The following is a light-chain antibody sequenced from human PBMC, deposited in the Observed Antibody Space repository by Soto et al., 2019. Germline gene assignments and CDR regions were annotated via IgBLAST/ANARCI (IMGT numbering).Light chain of an antibody. J-gene: IGKJ5*01. CDR1: QSISRY. V-gene: IGKV1-39*01. CDR2: AAS. Sequence: DIQMTQSPSSLSASVGDRVTITCRASQSISRYLNWYQQKPGKAPNLLIYAASSLQSGVPSRFSGSGSGTDFTLTISNLQPEDFATYYCQQSYSTLPITFGQGTRLEIK. CDR3: QQSYSTLPIT.